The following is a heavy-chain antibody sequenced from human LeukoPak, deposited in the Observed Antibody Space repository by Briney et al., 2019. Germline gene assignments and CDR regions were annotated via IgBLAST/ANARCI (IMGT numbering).Heavy chain of an antibody. CDR1: GGSISSYC. V-gene: IGHV4-59*08. CDR2: IYYSGST. Sequence: KSSETLSLTCTVSGGSISSYCWSWIRQPPGKGLEWIGYIYYSGSTNYNPSLKSRVTISVDTSKNQFSLKLSSVTAADTAVYYCARHIYYGPRPDAFDIWGQGTMVTVSS. J-gene: IGHJ3*02. CDR3: ARHIYYGPRPDAFDI. D-gene: IGHD3-10*01.